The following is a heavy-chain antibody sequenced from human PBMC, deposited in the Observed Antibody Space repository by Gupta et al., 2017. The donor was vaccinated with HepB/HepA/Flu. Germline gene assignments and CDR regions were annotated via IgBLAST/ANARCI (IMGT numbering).Heavy chain of an antibody. D-gene: IGHD3-3*01. CDR1: GFSLSTSGVG. J-gene: IGHJ5*02. CDR2: IYWDDDK. CDR3: AHSFPAYYDFWSGYYPVASWFDP. Sequence: QITLKESGPTLVKPTQTLTLTCTFSGFSLSTSGVGVGWIRQPPGKALEWLALIYWDDDKRYSPSLKSRLTITKDTSKNQVVLTMTNMDPVDTATYYCAHSFPAYYDFWSGYYPVASWFDPWGQGTLVTVSS. V-gene: IGHV2-5*02.